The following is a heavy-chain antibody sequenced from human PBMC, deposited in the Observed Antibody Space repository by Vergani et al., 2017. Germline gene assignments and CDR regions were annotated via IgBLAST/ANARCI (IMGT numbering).Heavy chain of an antibody. D-gene: IGHD3-3*01. V-gene: IGHV3-23*01. Sequence: EVQLLESGGGLVQPGGSLRLPCAASGFTFSIYAMSWVRQAPGKGLEWVSAISGSGGSTYYADAVKGRFTISRDNSKNTLYLQMNSLRAEDTAVYYCAKCRYDVWSCYSLSGYMDVWGKGTTVTVSS. J-gene: IGHJ6*03. CDR2: ISGSGGST. CDR3: AKCRYDVWSCYSLSGYMDV. CDR1: GFTFSIYA.